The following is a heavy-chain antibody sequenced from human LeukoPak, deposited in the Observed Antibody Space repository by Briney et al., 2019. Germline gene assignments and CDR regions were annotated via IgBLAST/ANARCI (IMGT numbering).Heavy chain of an antibody. V-gene: IGHV3-48*01. J-gene: IGHJ4*02. CDR1: GFTFSSYS. D-gene: IGHD3-16*01. CDR3: ASTSGGGAFDY. CDR2: ISSSSSTI. Sequence: GGSLRLSCAASGFTFSSYSMNWVRQAPGKGLEWVSYISSSSSTIYYADSVKGRFTISRDNAKNSLYLQMNSLRAEDTAVYYCASTSGGGAFDYWGQGTLVTVSS.